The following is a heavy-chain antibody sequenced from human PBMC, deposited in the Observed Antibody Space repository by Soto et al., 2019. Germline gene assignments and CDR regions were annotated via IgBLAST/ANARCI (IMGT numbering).Heavy chain of an antibody. Sequence: GGSLRLSCAASGFTFSSYSMNWVRQAPGKGLEWVSYISSTSSSIYYADSVKGRFTISRDNAKNSLYLQMNSLRAEDTAVYYCARDPGHYAFFDYWGPGTLVTVSS. J-gene: IGHJ4*02. D-gene: IGHD2-2*01. CDR2: ISSTSSSI. CDR1: GFTFSSYS. CDR3: ARDPGHYAFFDY. V-gene: IGHV3-48*01.